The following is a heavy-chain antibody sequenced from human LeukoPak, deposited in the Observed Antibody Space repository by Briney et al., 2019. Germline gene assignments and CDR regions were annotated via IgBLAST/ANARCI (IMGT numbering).Heavy chain of an antibody. V-gene: IGHV4-30-2*01. CDR2: IYHSGST. D-gene: IGHD6-13*01. J-gene: IGHJ2*01. Sequence: PSETLSLTCAVSGGSISSGGYSWSWIRQPPGKGLEWIGYIYHSGSTYYNPSLKSRVTISVDRSKNQFSLKLSSVTAADTAAYYCARGRKGGYSSSWLYWYFDLWGRGTLVTVSS. CDR3: ARGRKGGYSSSWLYWYFDL. CDR1: GGSISSGGYS.